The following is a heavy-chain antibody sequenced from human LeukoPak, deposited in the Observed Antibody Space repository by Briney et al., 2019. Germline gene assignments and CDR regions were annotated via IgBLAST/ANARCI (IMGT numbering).Heavy chain of an antibody. CDR2: ISYDGSIK. D-gene: IGHD6-19*01. J-gene: IGHJ4*02. CDR3: ASAFKQWLDPYYFDY. CDR1: GFTFSSYA. V-gene: IGHV3-30-3*01. Sequence: GGSLRLSCAASGFTFSSYAMHWVRQAPGKGLEWVAVISYDGSIKYYADSVKGRFTISRDNSKNTLYLQMNSLRAEDTAVYYCASAFKQWLDPYYFDYWGQGTLVTVSS.